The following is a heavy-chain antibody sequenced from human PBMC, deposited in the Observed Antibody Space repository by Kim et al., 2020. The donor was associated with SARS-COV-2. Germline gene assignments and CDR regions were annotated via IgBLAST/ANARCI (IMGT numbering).Heavy chain of an antibody. J-gene: IGHJ6*02. CDR2: ITWSGGTI. D-gene: IGHD3-10*01. V-gene: IGHV3-9*01. CDR1: GFIFDDYT. Sequence: GGSLRLSCAASGFIFDDYTMHWVRQAPGKGLEWVSGITWSGGTIDYADSVKGRFTISRDNAKNSLYLQMNSLRAEDTALYYCARGTAGGSGTCMDVWGQGTTVPVSS. CDR3: ARGTAGGSGTCMDV.